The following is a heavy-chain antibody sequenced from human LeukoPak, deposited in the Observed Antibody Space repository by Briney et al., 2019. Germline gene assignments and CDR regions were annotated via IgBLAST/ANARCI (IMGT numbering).Heavy chain of an antibody. CDR1: GGSISSGDYY. J-gene: IGHJ4*02. Sequence: SQTLSLTCTVSGGSISSGDYYWSWLRQPPGKGLEWSGYIYYSGSTNYHPSLKSRVTIPVDTSKNQFSLKLSSVTAADTAVYYCARDLSNYYGSGTLGPFDYWGQGTLVTVSS. CDR3: ARDLSNYYGSGTLGPFDY. D-gene: IGHD3-10*01. CDR2: IYYSGST. V-gene: IGHV4-61*08.